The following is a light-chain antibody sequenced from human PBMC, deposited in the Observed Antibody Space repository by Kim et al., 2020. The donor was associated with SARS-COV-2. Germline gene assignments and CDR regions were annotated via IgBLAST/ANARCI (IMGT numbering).Light chain of an antibody. CDR2: TTS. V-gene: IGKV1-39*01. Sequence: SASVGDRVTITCRASQTIRNCLNWFQQKPGKAPKLLIVTTSKLQTGVPSRFSGSGSGTDFSLTITSLQPEDFATYFCQQSYGVPPAFGQGTKLEI. J-gene: IGKJ2*01. CDR3: QQSYGVPPA. CDR1: QTIRNC.